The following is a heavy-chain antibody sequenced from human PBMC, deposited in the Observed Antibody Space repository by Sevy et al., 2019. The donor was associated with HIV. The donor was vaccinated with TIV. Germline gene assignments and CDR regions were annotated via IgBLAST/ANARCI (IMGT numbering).Heavy chain of an antibody. J-gene: IGHJ6*02. V-gene: IGHV3-15*01. CDR3: TTEGMYSGSYYPKVYYYGMDV. D-gene: IGHD1-26*01. CDR1: GFTFSNAW. Sequence: GGSLRLSCAASGFTFSNAWMSWVRQAPWKGLEWVGRIKSKTDGGTTDYAAPVKGRFTISRDDSKNTLYLQMNSLKTEDTAVYYCTTEGMYSGSYYPKVYYYGMDVWGQGTTVTVSS. CDR2: IKSKTDGGTT.